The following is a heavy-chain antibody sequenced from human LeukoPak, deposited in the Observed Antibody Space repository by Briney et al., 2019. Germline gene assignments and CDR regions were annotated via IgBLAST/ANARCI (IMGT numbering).Heavy chain of an antibody. CDR3: AREVERRIVN. V-gene: IGHV4-38-2*02. D-gene: IGHD1-1*01. CDR1: GFSISSGYC. Sequence: PSETLSLTCVVSGFSISSGYCWGWIRQPPGKGLECIGNIHPSGTTFFNSSLNSRVTMSIDTSKNQFSLKLTSVTAADTAVYYCAREVERRIVNWGQGILVTVS. J-gene: IGHJ4*02. CDR2: IHPSGTT.